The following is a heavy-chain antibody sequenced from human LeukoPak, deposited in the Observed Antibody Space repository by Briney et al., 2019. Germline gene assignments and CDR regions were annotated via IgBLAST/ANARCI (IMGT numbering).Heavy chain of an antibody. CDR1: GYSISSGYY. CDR2: IYHSGST. V-gene: IGHV4-38-2*02. Sequence: PSETLSLTCTVSGYSISSGYYWGWIRQPPGKGLEWIGSIYHSGSTYYNPSLKSRVTISVDTSKNQFSLKLSSVTAADTAVYYCARYAGDIVVVPAAIWGQGTLVTVSS. J-gene: IGHJ4*02. D-gene: IGHD2-2*01. CDR3: ARYAGDIVVVPAAI.